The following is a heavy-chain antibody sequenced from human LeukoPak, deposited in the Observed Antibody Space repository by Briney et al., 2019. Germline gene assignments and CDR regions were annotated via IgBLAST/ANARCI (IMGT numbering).Heavy chain of an antibody. D-gene: IGHD3-22*01. CDR1: GFTLSSYD. J-gene: IGHJ4*02. CDR3: AKDRGGVVVRAFDY. Sequence: GGSLRLSCAASGFTLSSYDMSWVRQAPGKGLEWVSGISGSGGSTYYADSVKGRFTISRDNSKNTLYLQMNSLRVEDTAVYYCAKDRGGVVVRAFDYWGQGTLVTVSS. CDR2: ISGSGGST. V-gene: IGHV3-23*01.